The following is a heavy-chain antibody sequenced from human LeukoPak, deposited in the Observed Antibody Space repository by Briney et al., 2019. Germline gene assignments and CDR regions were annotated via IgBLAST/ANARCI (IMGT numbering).Heavy chain of an antibody. CDR2: IGSKANSYAT. J-gene: IGHJ4*02. Sequence: GGSLRLSCAASGFTFSGSAMPWVRQASGKGLEWVGRIGSKANSYATVNAASVKGRFTISRDDSKNTAYLQMNSLKTEDTAVYYCNRANNDFWSGENDYWGQGALVIVSS. CDR3: NRANNDFWSGENDY. CDR1: GFTFSGSA. D-gene: IGHD3-3*01. V-gene: IGHV3-73*01.